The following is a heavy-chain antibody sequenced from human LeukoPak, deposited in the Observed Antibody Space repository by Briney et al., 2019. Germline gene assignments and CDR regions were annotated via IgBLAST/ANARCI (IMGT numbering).Heavy chain of an antibody. D-gene: IGHD3-3*01. CDR1: GFTFSSYS. CDR2: TSSSSTI. CDR3: ARVGDFGVVIIPVFMGFDP. Sequence: PGGSLRLSCAASGFTFSSYSMNWVRQAPGKGLEWVSYTSSSSTIYYADSVKGRFTISRDNAKNSLYLQMNSLRAEDTAVYYCARVGDFGVVIIPVFMGFDPWGQGTLVTVSS. V-gene: IGHV3-48*01. J-gene: IGHJ5*02.